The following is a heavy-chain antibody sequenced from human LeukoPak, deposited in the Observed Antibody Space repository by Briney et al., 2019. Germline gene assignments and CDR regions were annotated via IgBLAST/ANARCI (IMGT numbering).Heavy chain of an antibody. CDR3: ARSGPGGVANFDY. J-gene: IGHJ4*02. Sequence: SETLSLTCTVSGGSISNSIYYWGWIRQPPGKGLEWIGSIYYSGNTYYNPSLKSRVTISVDTSKNQFSLKLSSVTAADTAVYFCARSGPGGVANFDYWGQGTLVTVSS. D-gene: IGHD3-3*01. CDR2: IYYSGNT. V-gene: IGHV4-39*01. CDR1: GGSISNSIYY.